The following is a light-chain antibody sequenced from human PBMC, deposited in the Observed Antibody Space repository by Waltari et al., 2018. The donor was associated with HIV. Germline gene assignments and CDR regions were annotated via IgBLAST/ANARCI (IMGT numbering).Light chain of an antibody. V-gene: IGLV2-23*01. J-gene: IGLJ1*01. Sequence: QSALTQPASVSGSPGQSITISCTGTSSDVGSYNLVSWYQQHPGKAPKVMIYEGSKRPSGVSNRFSGPKAGNTASLTISGLQAEDEADYYCCSYTGSSTRRPYVFGTGTKVTVL. CDR2: EGS. CDR3: CSYTGSSTRRPYV. CDR1: SSDVGSYNL.